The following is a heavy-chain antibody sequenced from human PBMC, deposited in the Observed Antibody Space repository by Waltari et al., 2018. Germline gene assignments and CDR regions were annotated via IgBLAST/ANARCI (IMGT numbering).Heavy chain of an antibody. CDR3: ASYDFWSGYSPSYSFPTVFDP. Sequence: QLQLQESGPGLVKPSETLSLTCTVSGGSISSSSYYWGWIRQPHRRGMGWIGSIYYSGSTYYNPSLKSRVTISVDTSKNQFSLKLSSVTAADTAVYYCASYDFWSGYSPSYSFPTVFDPWGQGTLVTVSS. D-gene: IGHD3-3*01. CDR2: IYYSGST. J-gene: IGHJ5*02. CDR1: GGSISSSSYY. V-gene: IGHV4-39*07.